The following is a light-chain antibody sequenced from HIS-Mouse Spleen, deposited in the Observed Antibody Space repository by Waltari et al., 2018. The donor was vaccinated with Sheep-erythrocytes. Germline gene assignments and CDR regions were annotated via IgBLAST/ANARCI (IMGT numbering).Light chain of an antibody. CDR1: SSDVGGYNY. J-gene: IGLJ1*01. V-gene: IGLV2-11*01. CDR2: DVS. CDR3: CSYAGSYNHV. Sequence: QSALTQPRSVSGSPGPSVPISCTGTSSDVGGYNYVSWYQQHPGKAPKRMIYDVSKRPSGVPDRFSGSKSGNTASLTISGLQAEDEADYYCCSYAGSYNHVFATGTKVTVL.